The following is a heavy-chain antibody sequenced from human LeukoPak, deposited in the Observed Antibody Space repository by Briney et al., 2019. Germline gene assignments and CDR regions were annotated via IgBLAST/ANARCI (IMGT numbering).Heavy chain of an antibody. J-gene: IGHJ4*02. V-gene: IGHV3-48*01. CDR3: ARTLVGATRPYYFDF. D-gene: IGHD1-26*01. CDR2: ISSSSTI. Sequence: GGSLRLSCAASGFTFSSYSMNWVRQAPGKGLEWVSYISSSSTIYYEDSAKGRFTISSENAKNSLYLQMNNIRTDDKAVYYYARTLVGATRPYYFDFWGQGTLVTVPT. CDR1: GFTFSSYS.